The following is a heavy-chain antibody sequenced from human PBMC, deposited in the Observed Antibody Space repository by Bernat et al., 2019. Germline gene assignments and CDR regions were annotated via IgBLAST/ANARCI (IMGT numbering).Heavy chain of an antibody. CDR3: SRTAFVFDDVFDI. V-gene: IGHV3-74*01. J-gene: IGHJ3*02. CDR1: GFSLSSYL. Sequence: EVKVVESGGGLVQPGGSLRLSCEASGFSLSSYLMHWVRQAPGERLVWVSRITSDGTNKIYADSVKGRFTISRDNAKNTLYLQMNSLSAEDTAVYYCSRTAFVFDDVFDIWGQGTKVTVSS. CDR2: ITSDGTNK. D-gene: IGHD3-16*01.